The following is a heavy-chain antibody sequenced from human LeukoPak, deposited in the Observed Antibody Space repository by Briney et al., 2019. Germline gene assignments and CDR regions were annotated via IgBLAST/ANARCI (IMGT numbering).Heavy chain of an antibody. CDR1: GYTFTGYY. D-gene: IGHD3-3*01. CDR3: ARGGAYYDFWSGYYIYVY. V-gene: IGHV1-2*06. J-gene: IGHJ4*02. Sequence: ASVKVSCKASGYTFTGYYMHWVRQAPGQGLEWMGRINPNSGGTNHAQKFQGRVTMTRDTSISTAYMELSRLRSDDTAVYYCARGGAYYDFWSGYYIYVYWGQGTLVTVSS. CDR2: INPNSGGT.